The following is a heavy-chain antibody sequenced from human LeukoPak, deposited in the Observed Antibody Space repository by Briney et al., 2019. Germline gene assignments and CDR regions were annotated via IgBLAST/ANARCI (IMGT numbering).Heavy chain of an antibody. CDR2: ISYDESNK. CDR1: GFTFSSYG. D-gene: IGHD3-22*01. CDR3: AKVLAKQRRRVGGGYYSVGFDS. J-gene: IGHJ4*02. Sequence: GRPLRLSCAASGFTFSSYGMPWVRQAPGKGLEGVAAISYDESNKYYADSVKGRFTISRDNSKNTLYLHMDSLSTEDTAVYHCAKVLAKQRRRVGGGYYSVGFDSWGQGALVAVSS. V-gene: IGHV3-30*18.